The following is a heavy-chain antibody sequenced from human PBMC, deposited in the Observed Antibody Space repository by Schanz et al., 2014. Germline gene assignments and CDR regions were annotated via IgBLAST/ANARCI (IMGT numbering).Heavy chain of an antibody. Sequence: QEQLVESGGGLVKPGGSLRLSCAASGFTFSSYAMHWVRQAPGKGLEWVALISNDGSIKYYADSVEGRFTISRDNSKNTLYLHMNTLRSEDTAVYYCAKDSTHIDIVLVPTAIDYWGQGTLXTVSS. D-gene: IGHD2-2*01. CDR1: GFTFSSYA. CDR2: ISNDGSIK. V-gene: IGHV3-30-3*01. CDR3: AKDSTHIDIVLVPTAIDY. J-gene: IGHJ4*02.